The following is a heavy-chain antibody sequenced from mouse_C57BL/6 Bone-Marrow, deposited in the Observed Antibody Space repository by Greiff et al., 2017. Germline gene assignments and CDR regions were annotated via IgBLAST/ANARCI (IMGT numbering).Heavy chain of an antibody. CDR3: APAYSSP. J-gene: IGHJ2*01. CDR2: ITPYNGGT. Sequence: VQLQQSGPVLVKPGASVKMSCKASGYTFTDYYMNWVKQSHGKSLEWLGVITPYNGGTSYNQKFKGKATLTVDKSSSTAYMELNSLTSGDSAVYYGAPAYSSPWGQGTTLTVSS. V-gene: IGHV1-19*01. D-gene: IGHD2-10*01. CDR1: GYTFTDYY.